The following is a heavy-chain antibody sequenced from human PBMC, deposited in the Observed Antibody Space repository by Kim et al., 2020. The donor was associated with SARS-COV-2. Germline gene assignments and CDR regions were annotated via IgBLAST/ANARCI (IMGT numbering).Heavy chain of an antibody. CDR1: GGSISSYY. Sequence: SETLSLTCTVSGGSISSYYWSWIRQPPGKGLEWIGYIYYSGSTNYNPSLKSRVTISVDTSKNQFSLKLSSVTAADTAVYYCARADRRIAAAAWSERGYYYYYYGMDVWGQGTTVTVSS. J-gene: IGHJ6*02. D-gene: IGHD6-13*01. V-gene: IGHV4-59*01. CDR3: ARADRRIAAAAWSERGYYYYYYGMDV. CDR2: IYYSGST.